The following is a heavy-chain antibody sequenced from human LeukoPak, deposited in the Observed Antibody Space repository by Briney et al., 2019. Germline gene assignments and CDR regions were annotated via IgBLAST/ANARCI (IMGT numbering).Heavy chain of an antibody. V-gene: IGHV4-31*11. CDR1: GGSISSGGYS. CDR2: IYYSGST. J-gene: IGHJ4*02. D-gene: IGHD2-2*01. CDR3: ASFNPGYQYVDY. Sequence: PSQTLSLTCAVSGGSISSGGYSWSWIRQPPGKGLEWIGYIYYSGSTYYNPSLKSRVTISVDTSKNQFSLKLTSVTAADTAVYFCASFNPGYQYVDYWGQGTLVTVSS.